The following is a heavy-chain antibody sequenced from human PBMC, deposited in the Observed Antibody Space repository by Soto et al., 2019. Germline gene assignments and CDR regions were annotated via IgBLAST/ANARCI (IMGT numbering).Heavy chain of an antibody. CDR3: ARVALLGYCSGGSCYGWFDP. CDR2: IIPIFGTA. J-gene: IGHJ5*02. V-gene: IGHV1-69*13. Sequence: GASVKVSCKASGGTFSSYAISWVRQAPGQGLEWMGGIIPIFGTANYAQKFQGRVTITADESTSTAYMELSSLRSEDTAVYYCARVALLGYCSGGSCYGWFDPWGQGTLVTVSS. CDR1: GGTFSSYA. D-gene: IGHD2-15*01.